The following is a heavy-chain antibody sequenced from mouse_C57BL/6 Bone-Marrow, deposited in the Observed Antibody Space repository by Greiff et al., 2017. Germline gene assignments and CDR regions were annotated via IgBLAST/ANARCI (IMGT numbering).Heavy chain of an antibody. CDR1: GYAFTNYL. J-gene: IGHJ4*01. Sequence: QVQLQQSGAELVRPGTSVKVSCKASGYAFTNYLIEWVKQRPGQGLEWIGVINPGSGGTNYNEKFKGKATLTADKSSSTAYMQLSSLTSEDSAVYFCARRGYGSSYVYYAMDYWGQGTSVTVSS. V-gene: IGHV1-54*01. CDR3: ARRGYGSSYVYYAMDY. CDR2: INPGSGGT. D-gene: IGHD1-1*01.